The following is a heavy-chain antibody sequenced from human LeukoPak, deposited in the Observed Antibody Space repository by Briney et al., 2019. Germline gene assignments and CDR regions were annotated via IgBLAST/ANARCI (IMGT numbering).Heavy chain of an antibody. CDR3: AKPISGRLAVTADWFHP. CDR1: GFAFSAYA. CDR2: LNVDSGTT. J-gene: IGHJ5*01. D-gene: IGHD6-19*01. Sequence: GGSLRLSCSASGFAFSAYAMSWVRQPPGKWLEWVSSLNVDSGTTSYAASVRGRFTISRDNSKNTLYLQLNPLRADDTATYYCAKPISGRLAVTADWFHPWGQGTLVVVSS. V-gene: IGHV3-23*01.